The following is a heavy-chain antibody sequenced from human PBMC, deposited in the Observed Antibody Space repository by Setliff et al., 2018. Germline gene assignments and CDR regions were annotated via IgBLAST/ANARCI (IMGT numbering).Heavy chain of an antibody. CDR2: INPNSGDT. J-gene: IGHJ5*02. CDR1: GNTFTGYY. V-gene: IGHV1-2*02. D-gene: IGHD5-18*01. Sequence: ASVKVSCKASGNTFTGYYIHWLRQAPGQGLEWMGCINPNSGDTTFAQKFQGRVTITRDTSNSTDYMDLSRLTSDDTAVYYCVRQGLDTGRTRWWFDPWGQGTLVTVSS. CDR3: VRQGLDTGRTRWWFDP.